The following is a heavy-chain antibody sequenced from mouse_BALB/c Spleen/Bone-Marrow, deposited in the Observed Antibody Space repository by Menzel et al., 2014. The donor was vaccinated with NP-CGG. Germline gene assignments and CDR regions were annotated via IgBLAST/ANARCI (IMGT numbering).Heavy chain of an antibody. D-gene: IGHD2-14*01. CDR3: AGYDEAWLAY. V-gene: IGHV3-6*02. CDR2: ISYDGSN. J-gene: IGHJ3*01. Sequence: EVKLLESGPGLVKPSQSLSLTCSVTGYSITSGYYWNWIRQFPGNKLEWMGYISYDGSNNYNPSLKNRISITRDTSKNQFFLKLNSVTTEDTATYYCAGYDEAWLAYWGQGTLVTVSA. CDR1: GYSITSGYY.